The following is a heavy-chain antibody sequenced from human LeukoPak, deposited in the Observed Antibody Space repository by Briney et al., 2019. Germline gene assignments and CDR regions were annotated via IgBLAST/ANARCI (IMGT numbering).Heavy chain of an antibody. J-gene: IGHJ6*03. D-gene: IGHD6-13*01. CDR2: ISYDGSNK. CDR3: AKGGFGSWYDYYYYMDV. Sequence: GGSLRLSCAASGFTFSSYAMHWVRQAPGKGLEWVAVISYDGSNKYYADSMKGRFTISRDNPKNTLYVQMNSLRPEDTAVYFCAKGGFGSWYDYYYYMDVWGKGTTVTISS. V-gene: IGHV3-30*04. CDR1: GFTFSSYA.